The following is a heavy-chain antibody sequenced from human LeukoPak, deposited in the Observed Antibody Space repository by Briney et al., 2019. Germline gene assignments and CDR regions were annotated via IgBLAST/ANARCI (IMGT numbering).Heavy chain of an antibody. J-gene: IGHJ4*02. V-gene: IGHV4-34*01. Sequence: SETLSLTCAVYGGSFSGYYWSWIRQPPGKGLEWIGEINHSGSTNYNPSLKSRVTISVDTSKNQFFLKLSSVTAADTAVYYCARGHRGRFRVPFDYWGQGTLVTVSS. D-gene: IGHD3-10*01. CDR2: INHSGST. CDR1: GGSFSGYY. CDR3: ARGHRGRFRVPFDY.